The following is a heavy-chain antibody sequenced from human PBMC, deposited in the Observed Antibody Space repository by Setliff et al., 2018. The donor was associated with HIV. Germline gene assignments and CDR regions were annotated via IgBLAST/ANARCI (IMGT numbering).Heavy chain of an antibody. Sequence: SETLSLTCTVSDSGTYYWSWIRQPAGKGLEWIGRVSSKGDTNYNPSLKSRVTMSVDTSKNQFSLKLTSVTASDTAVYYCARAAAGNTGPFDLWGQGSPVTVPQ. D-gene: IGHD4-17*01. J-gene: IGHJ4*02. CDR1: DSGTYY. V-gene: IGHV4-4*07. CDR3: ARAAAGNTGPFDL. CDR2: VSSKGDT.